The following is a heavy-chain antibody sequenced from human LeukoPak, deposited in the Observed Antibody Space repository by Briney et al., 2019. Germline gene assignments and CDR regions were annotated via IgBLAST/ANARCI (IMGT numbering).Heavy chain of an antibody. Sequence: ASVKVSCKASGYTFTGYYMHWVRQAPGQGLEWMGWINPNSGGTNYAQKFQGRVTMTRDTSISTAYMELSSLTSDDTAVYFCARDYPASVWFDPWGQGTLVTVSS. V-gene: IGHV1-2*02. CDR1: GYTFTGYY. CDR3: ARDYPASVWFDP. J-gene: IGHJ5*02. CDR2: INPNSGGT.